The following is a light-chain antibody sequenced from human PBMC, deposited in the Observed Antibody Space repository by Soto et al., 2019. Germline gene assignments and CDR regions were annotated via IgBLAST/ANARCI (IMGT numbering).Light chain of an antibody. J-gene: IGKJ1*01. Sequence: IQMTQSPSSLSVSIIDRVTITCRASQDIGNDLGWYQQRPGEAPKLLRYAASTLRSGVPSRFSGSGSGTHVALTINSLQPEDSAPYFCLQDHNYPWTVGQGTKVEI. CDR3: LQDHNYPWT. V-gene: IGKV1-6*02. CDR1: QDIGND. CDR2: AAS.